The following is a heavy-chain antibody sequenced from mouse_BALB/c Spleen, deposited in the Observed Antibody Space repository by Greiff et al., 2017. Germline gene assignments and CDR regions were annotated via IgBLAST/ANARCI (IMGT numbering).Heavy chain of an antibody. Sequence: EVKLMESGPELVKPGASVKMSCKASGYTFTSYVMHWVKQKPGQGLEWIGYINPYNDGTKYNEKFKGKATLTSDKSSSTAYMELSSLTSEDSAVYYCASYGNYWYFDVWGAGTTVTVSS. CDR1: GYTFTSYV. J-gene: IGHJ1*01. V-gene: IGHV1-14*01. D-gene: IGHD2-1*01. CDR3: ASYGNYWYFDV. CDR2: INPYNDGT.